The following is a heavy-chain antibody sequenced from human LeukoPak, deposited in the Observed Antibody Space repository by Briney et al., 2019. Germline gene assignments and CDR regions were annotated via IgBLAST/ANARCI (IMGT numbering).Heavy chain of an antibody. D-gene: IGHD2-21*02. CDR3: ARFSRITWGDWGDAFDL. V-gene: IGHV4-39*07. CDR1: GGSLTSSTYF. Sequence: SETLSLTCTLPGGSLTSSTYFCGWTRLPPGNGLEWLGCIDYSGRTYTNPSLMTRVIVSMEKSKKQFSLVMRSMTAADTAVYYCARFSRITWGDWGDAFDLWGQGATVIVSS. J-gene: IGHJ3*01. CDR2: IDYSGRT.